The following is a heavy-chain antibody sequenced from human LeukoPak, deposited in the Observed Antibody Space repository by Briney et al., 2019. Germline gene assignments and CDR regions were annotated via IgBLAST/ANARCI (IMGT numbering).Heavy chain of an antibody. CDR2: IILIFGTA. J-gene: IGHJ5*02. Sequence: SVKVSCKASGGTFSSYAISWVRQAPGQGVEWRGGIILIFGTANYAQKFQGRVTITADESTSTAYMELSSLRSEDTAVYYCARGRQGRYFDWLLFGSWFDPWGQGTLVTVSS. V-gene: IGHV1-69*01. CDR1: GGTFSSYA. D-gene: IGHD3-9*01. CDR3: ARGRQGRYFDWLLFGSWFDP.